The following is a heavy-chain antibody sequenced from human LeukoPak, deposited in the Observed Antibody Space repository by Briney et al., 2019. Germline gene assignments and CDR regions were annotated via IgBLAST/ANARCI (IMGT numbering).Heavy chain of an antibody. Sequence: GGSLRLSCSASGFTFSSYAMTWVRQAPGKGLEWVSTVSSSDSSSYYADSVKGRLTISRDNSKNTLYLQMNSLRAEDTAVYYCAKGRGYCSGGSCYSDYWGQGTLVTVSS. CDR1: GFTFSSYA. D-gene: IGHD2-15*01. V-gene: IGHV3-23*01. J-gene: IGHJ4*02. CDR3: AKGRGYCSGGSCYSDY. CDR2: VSSSDSSS.